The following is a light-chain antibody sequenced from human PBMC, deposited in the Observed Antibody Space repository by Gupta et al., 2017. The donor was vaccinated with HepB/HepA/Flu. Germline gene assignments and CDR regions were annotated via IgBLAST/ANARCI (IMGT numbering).Light chain of an antibody. CDR3: QQDGSSPGT. CDR1: QSVSSSY. V-gene: IGKV3-20*01. CDR2: GAS. Sequence: EIVLKQPSGTLSLSPGERVALSCVASQSVSSSYLAWYQQKPGHAPRIIIYGASSRATGIPDRFSGSGCGTEFTLTISRLELEDFAVYYCQQDGSSPGTFGQGTKVEIK. J-gene: IGKJ1*01.